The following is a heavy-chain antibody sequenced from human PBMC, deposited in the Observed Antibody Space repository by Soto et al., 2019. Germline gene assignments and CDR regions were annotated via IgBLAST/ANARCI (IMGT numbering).Heavy chain of an antibody. CDR2: IWYDGSNK. CDR1: GFTFSSYG. Sequence: QVQLVESGGGVVQPGRSLRLSCAASGFTFSSYGMHWVRQAPGKGLEWVAVIWYDGSNKYYADSVKGRFTISRDNSKNTLYLQMNSLRAEDTAVYYCARGLHSSSSSTPPWGGWFDPWGQGTLVTVSS. J-gene: IGHJ5*02. D-gene: IGHD6-13*01. V-gene: IGHV3-33*01. CDR3: ARGLHSSSSSTPPWGGWFDP.